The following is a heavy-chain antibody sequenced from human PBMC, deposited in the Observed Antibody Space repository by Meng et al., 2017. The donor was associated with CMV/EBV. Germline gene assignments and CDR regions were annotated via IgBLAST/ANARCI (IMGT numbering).Heavy chain of an antibody. CDR1: GGTFSSYA. Sequence: VQLVQSGAEVKKPGSSVKVSCKASGGTFSSYAISWVRQMPGKGLEWMGRIDPSDSYTNYSPSFQGHVTISADKSISTAYLQWSSLKASDTAMYYCVSSSWDTNWGQGTLVTVSS. CDR3: VSSSWDTN. V-gene: IGHV5-10-1*01. J-gene: IGHJ4*02. CDR2: IDPSDSYT. D-gene: IGHD6-13*01.